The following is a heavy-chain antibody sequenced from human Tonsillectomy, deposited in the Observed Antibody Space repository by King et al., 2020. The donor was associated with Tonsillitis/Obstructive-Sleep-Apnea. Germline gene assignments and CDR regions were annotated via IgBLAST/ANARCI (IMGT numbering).Heavy chain of an antibody. CDR1: GGSISSDY. V-gene: IGHV4-59*01. J-gene: IGHJ6*03. CDR2: IYYSGST. D-gene: IGHD1-26*01. Sequence: QLQESGPGLVRPSETLSLTCTVSGGSISSDYWSWIRQPPGKGLEWIGYIYYSGSTNYNPSLKSRVTISVDTSKNQFSLKLSSVTAADTAVYYCARRVGYYMDVWGKGPTVTVSS. CDR3: ARRVGYYMDV.